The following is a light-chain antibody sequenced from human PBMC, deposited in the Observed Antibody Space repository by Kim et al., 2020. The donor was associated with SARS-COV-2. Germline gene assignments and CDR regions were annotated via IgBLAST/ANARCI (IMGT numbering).Light chain of an antibody. V-gene: IGKV1-5*03. CDR2: KAS. Sequence: DIQMTQSPSTLSASVGDRVTITCRASQSISDWLAWYQQKPGKAPKLLIYKASTLQTGVPSRFSGSGSGTEFTLTITSLQPDDIATYFCQHYDTYPVTFGQGTKLEI. J-gene: IGKJ2*01. CDR3: QHYDTYPVT. CDR1: QSISDW.